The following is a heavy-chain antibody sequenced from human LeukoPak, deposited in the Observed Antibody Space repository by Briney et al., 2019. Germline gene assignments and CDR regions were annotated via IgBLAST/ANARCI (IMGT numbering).Heavy chain of an antibody. CDR2: ISSSSSYT. Sequence: PGGSLRLSCAASGFTFSDYYMSWIRQAPGKGLEWVSYISSSSSYTNHADSVKGRFTISRDNAKNSLYLQMNSLRAEDAAVYYCARTNSSSWYQDFDYWGQGTLVTVSS. CDR3: ARTNSSSWYQDFDY. D-gene: IGHD6-13*01. V-gene: IGHV3-11*03. CDR1: GFTFSDYY. J-gene: IGHJ4*02.